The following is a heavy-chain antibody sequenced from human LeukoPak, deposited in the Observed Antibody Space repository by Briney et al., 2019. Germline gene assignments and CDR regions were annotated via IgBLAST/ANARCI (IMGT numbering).Heavy chain of an antibody. Sequence: SETLSLTCTVSGGSIGSSTYYWGWIRQPPGKGLEWIGSIYYSGSTYYNPSLKSPVTIPVDTSKNQFSLKLTSVTAADTAVYYCARLIAAAGRGIDHWGQGTLVTVSS. J-gene: IGHJ4*02. CDR1: GGSIGSSTYY. CDR2: IYYSGST. V-gene: IGHV4-39*01. D-gene: IGHD6-13*01. CDR3: ARLIAAAGRGIDH.